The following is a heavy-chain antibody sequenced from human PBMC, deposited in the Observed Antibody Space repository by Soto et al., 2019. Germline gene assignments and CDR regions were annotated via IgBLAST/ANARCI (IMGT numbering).Heavy chain of an antibody. CDR1: GFTFSSYN. CDR3: ARTVAGRSAAFDI. CDR2: ISSSSSYM. D-gene: IGHD6-19*01. J-gene: IGHJ3*02. V-gene: IGHV3-21*01. Sequence: GGSLRLSCAASGFTFSSYNMNWVRQAPGKGLEWVSSISSSSSYMYYADSLKGRFTISRGNAKNSLYLHMNSLRAEDTAVYYCARTVAGRSAAFDIWGQGTMVTVSS.